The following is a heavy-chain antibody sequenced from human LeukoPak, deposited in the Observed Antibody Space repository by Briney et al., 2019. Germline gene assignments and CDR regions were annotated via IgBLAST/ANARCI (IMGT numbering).Heavy chain of an antibody. Sequence: PGESLKISCKGSGYSFTSYWIGWVRQAPGQGLEWMGWISTYNGNTNYAQKLQGRVTMTTDTSTTTAYMELRSLRSDDTAVYYCARDWNSVVLPDYWGQGTLVTVSS. V-gene: IGHV1-18*04. CDR2: ISTYNGNT. CDR3: ARDWNSVVLPDY. D-gene: IGHD2-15*01. CDR1: GYSFTSYW. J-gene: IGHJ4*02.